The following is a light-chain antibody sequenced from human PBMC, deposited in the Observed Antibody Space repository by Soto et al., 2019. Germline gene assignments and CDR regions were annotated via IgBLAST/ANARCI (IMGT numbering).Light chain of an antibody. CDR1: QTVDNF. J-gene: IGKJ5*01. Sequence: EIVLTQSPVIVSLSPGESDPLSCSASQTVDNFLACCQLKPGKAPRLLIYDATKRASGIPVRFTGSGSGTDFILTISNIEAEDVAIYYCQQRKKWPPITFGQGTRLDIK. V-gene: IGKV3-11*01. CDR3: QQRKKWPPIT. CDR2: DAT.